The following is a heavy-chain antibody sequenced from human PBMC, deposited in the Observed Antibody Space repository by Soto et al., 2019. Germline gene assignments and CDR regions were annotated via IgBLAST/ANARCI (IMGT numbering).Heavy chain of an antibody. D-gene: IGHD6-19*01. CDR2: MSHDGSPK. J-gene: IGHJ6*02. Sequence: QVQLVESGGGVVQAGGSLGLSCTASGFTFSTYGMHWVRQAPGKGPEWVAVMSHDGSPKAFLDSVKGRFIISRDNSKNTLYLQMNSLRPDDTAVYYCARLPRSGWDHYYYGMDVWGQGTTVIVSS. V-gene: IGHV3-30*03. CDR1: GFTFSTYG. CDR3: ARLPRSGWDHYYYGMDV.